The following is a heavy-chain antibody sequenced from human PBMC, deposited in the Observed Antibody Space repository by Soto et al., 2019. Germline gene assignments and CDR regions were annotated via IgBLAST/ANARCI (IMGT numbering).Heavy chain of an antibody. J-gene: IGHJ4*02. CDR1: GYSFSSYW. CDR2: IYPADSDT. Sequence: PGESLKISCKGSGYSFSSYWIGWVRQMPGKGLEWMGIIYPADSDTRYSPSFQGQVTISADKSISTSYLQWTSLKASDTAMYYCSRPDLTGYLYYFDYWGQGTLVTVSS. V-gene: IGHV5-51*01. CDR3: SRPDLTGYLYYFDY. D-gene: IGHD3-9*01.